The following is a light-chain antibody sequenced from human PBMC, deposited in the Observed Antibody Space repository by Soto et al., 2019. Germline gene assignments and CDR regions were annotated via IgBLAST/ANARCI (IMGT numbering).Light chain of an antibody. CDR2: RSN. Sequence: QSVLTQPPSASGTPGQRVTISCSGSSSNIGNNYVYWYQKLPGTAPKLLIYRSNQRPSWVPDRFSGSKSGTSASLAISGLRSEDEADYYCAAWDDSLSGYVIFGGGTKVTVL. CDR1: SSNIGNNY. CDR3: AAWDDSLSGYVI. J-gene: IGLJ2*01. V-gene: IGLV1-47*01.